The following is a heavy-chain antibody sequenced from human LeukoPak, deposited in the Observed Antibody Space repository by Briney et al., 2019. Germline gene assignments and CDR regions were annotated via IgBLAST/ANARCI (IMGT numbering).Heavy chain of an antibody. J-gene: IGHJ6*02. Sequence: SETLSLTCTVSGGSISSYYWSWIRQPPGKGLEWIGYIHYSGSTNYSPSVKSRVIISVDTSKTQFSLKLRSVTAADTAVYYCARRGYDGLAMDVWGQGTTVTVSS. CDR3: ARRGYDGLAMDV. CDR1: GGSISSYY. D-gene: IGHD5-12*01. V-gene: IGHV4-59*08. CDR2: IHYSGST.